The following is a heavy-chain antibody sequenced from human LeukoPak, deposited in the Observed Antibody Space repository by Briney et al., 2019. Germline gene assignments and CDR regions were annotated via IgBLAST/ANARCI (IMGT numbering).Heavy chain of an antibody. Sequence: SETLSLTCAVYGGSFSGYYWSWIRQPPGKGLEWIGEINHSGSTNYNSSLKSRVTISVDTSKNQFSLKLSSVTAADTAVYYCARGPLGIVSSGIDYWGQGTLVTVSS. CDR3: ARGPLGIVSSGIDY. CDR2: INHSGST. CDR1: GGSFSGYY. D-gene: IGHD6-19*01. V-gene: IGHV4-34*01. J-gene: IGHJ4*02.